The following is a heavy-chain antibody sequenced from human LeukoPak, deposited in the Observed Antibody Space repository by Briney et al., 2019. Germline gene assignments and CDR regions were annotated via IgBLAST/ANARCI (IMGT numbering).Heavy chain of an antibody. D-gene: IGHD6-13*01. Sequence: GASVKVSCTASGDILINYHIHWVRQAPGQGLEWMGIIKHSGGSTTYAQKFQGRLIMTRDTSTGTVNMELSSLTSEDTAVYYCARDFSWSVDYWGQGALVTVSS. J-gene: IGHJ4*02. V-gene: IGHV1-46*01. CDR1: GDILINYH. CDR3: ARDFSWSVDY. CDR2: IKHSGGST.